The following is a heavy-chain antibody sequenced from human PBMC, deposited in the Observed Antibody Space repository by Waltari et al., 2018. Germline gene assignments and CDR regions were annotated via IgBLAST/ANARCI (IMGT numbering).Heavy chain of an antibody. CDR1: CASISTSPYY. Sequence: QVQLQESGPGLVKPSETLSLTCTVSCASISTSPYYWGWIRQPPGKGLEWIGNIYSAGYTYYDPSLKSRVTISVDTSKNQFSLKMSSVTAADTAIYYCARVSGGYPVGWIDPWGQGTVVTVSS. CDR2: IYSAGYT. D-gene: IGHD1-26*01. V-gene: IGHV4-39*07. J-gene: IGHJ5*02. CDR3: ARVSGGYPVGWIDP.